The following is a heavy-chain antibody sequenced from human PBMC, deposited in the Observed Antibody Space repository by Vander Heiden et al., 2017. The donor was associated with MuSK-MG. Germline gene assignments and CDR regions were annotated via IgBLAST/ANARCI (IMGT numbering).Heavy chain of an antibody. CDR3: ARAGGGDLTTVTTSDASFDY. CDR1: GGTFSSYA. Sequence: QVQLVQSGAEVTKPGSSVKVSCKASGGTFSSYAISWVRQAPGQGLEWMGGIIPIFGTANYAQKFQGRVTITADKSTSTAYMELSSLRSEDTAVYYCARAGGGDLTTVTTSDASFDYWGQGTLVTVSS. D-gene: IGHD4-17*01. V-gene: IGHV1-69*06. CDR2: IIPIFGTA. J-gene: IGHJ4*02.